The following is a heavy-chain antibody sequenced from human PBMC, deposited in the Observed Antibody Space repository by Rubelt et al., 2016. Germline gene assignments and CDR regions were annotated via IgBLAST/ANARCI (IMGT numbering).Heavy chain of an antibody. CDR1: GGSINSYY. CDR2: MYHSGST. CDR3: AGGYGDSAGGDWFDP. J-gene: IGHJ5*02. D-gene: IGHD4-17*01. V-gene: IGHV4-59*04. Sequence: QVQLQESGPGLVKPSETLSLTCTVSGGSINSYYWSWIRQPPGKGLEWIGTMYHSGSTYYNPSLKSRVTISVETSKNQFSRRLNSVPAADPAVYYCAGGYGDSAGGDWFDPWGQGTLVTVSS.